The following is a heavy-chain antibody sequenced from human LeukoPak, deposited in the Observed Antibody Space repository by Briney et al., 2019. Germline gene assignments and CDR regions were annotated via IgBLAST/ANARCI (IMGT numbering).Heavy chain of an antibody. V-gene: IGHV3-23*01. D-gene: IGHD1-1*01. Sequence: GGSPRLSCAASGFTFNGYAMNWVRQAPGKGLEWVSTIGGSGGSTYYAGSVKGRFTISRDNSKNTQYPQMNSLRAEDTAVYYCAKDRQLERRAFDIWGQGTMVTVSS. CDR1: GFTFNGYA. CDR2: IGGSGGST. J-gene: IGHJ3*02. CDR3: AKDRQLERRAFDI.